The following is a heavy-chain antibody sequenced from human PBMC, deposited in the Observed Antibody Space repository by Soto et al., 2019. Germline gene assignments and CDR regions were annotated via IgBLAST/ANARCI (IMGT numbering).Heavy chain of an antibody. J-gene: IGHJ4*02. D-gene: IGHD1-26*01. V-gene: IGHV1-18*04. CDR1: GYPFTDYG. CDR2: ISGYSGDT. CDR3: ARVRATRPFDL. Sequence: XSVKVSCKASGYPFTDYGFIWVRQAPGQGLEWMGWISGYSGDTDYAQILQGRITLTTDTSTSTAYMELRSLTSDDTAVYSCARVRATRPFDLCGLGTLVTVSS.